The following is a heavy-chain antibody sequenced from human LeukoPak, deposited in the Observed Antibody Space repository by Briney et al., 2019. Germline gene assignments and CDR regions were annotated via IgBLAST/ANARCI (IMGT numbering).Heavy chain of an antibody. D-gene: IGHD6-19*01. J-gene: IGHJ4*02. Sequence: PGGSLRLSCAGSGFTFDKYWMTWVRQAPGKGLEWVSVISGSDGSTYYADSVKGRFTISRDNSKNTLYLQMNSLRAEDTAVYYCANAYSSGWYYFDYWGQGTLVTVSS. V-gene: IGHV3-23*01. CDR1: GFTFDKYW. CDR3: ANAYSSGWYYFDY. CDR2: ISGSDGST.